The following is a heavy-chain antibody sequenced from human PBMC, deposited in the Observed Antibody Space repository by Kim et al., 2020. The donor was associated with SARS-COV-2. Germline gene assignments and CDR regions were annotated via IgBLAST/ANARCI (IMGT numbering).Heavy chain of an antibody. D-gene: IGHD2-2*01. J-gene: IGHJ4*02. Sequence: ADSVKGRFTISRDNAKNSLYLQMNSLRAEDTAVYYCARDWGIVVGNRADYWGQGTLVTVSS. V-gene: IGHV3-21*01. CDR3: ARDWGIVVGNRADY.